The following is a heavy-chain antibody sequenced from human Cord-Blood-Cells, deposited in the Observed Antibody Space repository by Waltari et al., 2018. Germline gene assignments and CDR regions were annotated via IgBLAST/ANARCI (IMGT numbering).Heavy chain of an antibody. J-gene: IGHJ4*02. CDR2: IIPIFGTA. CDR1: GGTFSSYA. CDR3: ASPMYYYDSSGTPFDY. Sequence: QVQLVQSGAEVKKPGSSVKVSCKASGGTFSSYASSWVRQAPGQGLEWVGGIIPIFGTANYAQKFQGRVTITADESTSTAYMELSSLRSEDTAVYYCASPMYYYDSSGTPFDYWGQGTLVTVSS. V-gene: IGHV1-69*01. D-gene: IGHD3-22*01.